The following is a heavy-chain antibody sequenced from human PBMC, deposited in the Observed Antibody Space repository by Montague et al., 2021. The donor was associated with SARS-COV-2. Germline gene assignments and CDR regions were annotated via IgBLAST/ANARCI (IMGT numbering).Heavy chain of an antibody. CDR1: GGSISSSSSY. V-gene: IGHV4-39*01. Sequence: SETPSLTCTVSGGSISSSSSYWAWIRQPPGKGLEWIGSISYRGSTYYTPSLKSRVIISVDTSKNQLSLKLSSVTAADTAVYYCATQEDPSGWIPGPFDFWGQGTLLTVSS. CDR2: ISYRGST. J-gene: IGHJ4*02. D-gene: IGHD6-19*01. CDR3: ATQEDPSGWIPGPFDF.